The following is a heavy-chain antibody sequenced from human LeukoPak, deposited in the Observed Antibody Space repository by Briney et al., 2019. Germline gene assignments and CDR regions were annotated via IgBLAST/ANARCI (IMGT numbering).Heavy chain of an antibody. J-gene: IGHJ4*02. D-gene: IGHD2-15*01. CDR3: ARQSGGSRY. V-gene: IGHV4-39*01. Sequence: SETLSLTCTVSGGSISSDDYYWGWIRQPPGKGLEWIGSIYYSGSTYYNPSLKSRVTISVDTSKNQFSLKLSSVTAADTAVYYCARQSGGSRYWGQGTLVIVSS. CDR1: GGSISSDDYY. CDR2: IYYSGST.